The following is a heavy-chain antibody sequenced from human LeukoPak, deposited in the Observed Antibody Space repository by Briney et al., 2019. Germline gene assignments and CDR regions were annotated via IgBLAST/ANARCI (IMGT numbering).Heavy chain of an antibody. V-gene: IGHV1-69*04. CDR2: IIPILDVA. J-gene: IGHJ3*02. Sequence: GSSVKVSCKASGGSFNSYVITWVRQAPGQGLEWMGRIIPILDVANFVQKFQGRVTITADKSTNTAHMELSSLRSEDTAVYYCTREGVYSPDPSSYHRDAFDIWGQGTVVTVSS. CDR1: GGSFNSYV. D-gene: IGHD3-16*02. CDR3: TREGVYSPDPSSYHRDAFDI.